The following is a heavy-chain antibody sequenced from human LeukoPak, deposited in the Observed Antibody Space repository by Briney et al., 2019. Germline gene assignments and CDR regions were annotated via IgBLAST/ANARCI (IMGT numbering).Heavy chain of an antibody. CDR1: GFSLGSFA. CDR3: AKGASSSLGYYYGMDV. Sequence: GGSLRLSCAASGFSLGSFAMSWVRQAPGKGLEWVSTISGGSGKTYYADSVKGRFTISRDNSKNTLYLQMNSLRAEDTAVYYCAKGASSSLGYYYGMDVWGQGTTVTVSS. J-gene: IGHJ6*02. V-gene: IGHV3-23*01. D-gene: IGHD3-3*01. CDR2: ISGGSGKT.